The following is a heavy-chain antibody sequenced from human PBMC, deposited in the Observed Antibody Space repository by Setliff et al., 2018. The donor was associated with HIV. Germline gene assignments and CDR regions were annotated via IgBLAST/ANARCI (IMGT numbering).Heavy chain of an antibody. Sequence: PSETLSLTCAVSGVSITSATYYWSWIRHSPGKGLEWIGYIDYSGSAFYNPSLKSRLTISRDTSKNQFSLRMKSVTAADTAVYYCAREETNRGELQDWGQGTLVTVSS. CDR2: IDYSGSA. CDR1: GVSITSATYY. CDR3: AREETNRGELQD. D-gene: IGHD1-1*01. J-gene: IGHJ1*01. V-gene: IGHV4-31*11.